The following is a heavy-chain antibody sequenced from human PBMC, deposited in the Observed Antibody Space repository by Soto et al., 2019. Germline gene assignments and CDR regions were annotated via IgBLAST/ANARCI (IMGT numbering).Heavy chain of an antibody. D-gene: IGHD2-15*01. J-gene: IGHJ4*02. Sequence: SETLSLTCTVSGGSISSGDYYWRWIRQPPGKGLEWIGYIYYSGSTYYNPSLKSRVTISVDTSKNQFSLKLSSVTAADTAVYYCARGGGYCSGGSCYTEEIDYWGQGTLVTVSS. CDR2: IYYSGST. CDR3: ARGGGYCSGGSCYTEEIDY. CDR1: GGSISSGDYY. V-gene: IGHV4-30-4*01.